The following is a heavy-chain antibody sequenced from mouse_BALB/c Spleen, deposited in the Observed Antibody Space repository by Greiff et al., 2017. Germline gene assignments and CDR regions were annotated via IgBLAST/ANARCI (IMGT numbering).Heavy chain of an antibody. CDR1: GYTFTSYW. J-gene: IGHJ4*01. CDR2: IFPGTGTT. CDR3: AREGRGDYAMDY. D-gene: IGHD3-3*01. V-gene: IGHV1S132*01. Sequence: QVHVKQSGAELVKPGASVKLSCKTSGYTFTSYWIQWVKQRPGQGLGWIGEIFPGTGTTYYNEKFKGKATLTIDTSSSTAYMQLSSLTSEDSAVYFCAREGRGDYAMDYWGQGTSVTVSS.